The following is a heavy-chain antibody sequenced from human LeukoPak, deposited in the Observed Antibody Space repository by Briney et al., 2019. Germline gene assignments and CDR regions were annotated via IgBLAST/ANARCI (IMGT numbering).Heavy chain of an antibody. CDR1: GGSISSYY. D-gene: IGHD3-22*01. Sequence: SETLSLTCTVSGGSISSYYWSWIRQPPGKGLEWIGYIYYSGSTNYNPSLKSRVTISVDTSKNQFSLKLSSVTAADTAVYYCARTMIVVVSDAFDIWGQGTMVTVSS. CDR3: ARTMIVVVSDAFDI. V-gene: IGHV4-59*08. CDR2: IYYSGST. J-gene: IGHJ3*02.